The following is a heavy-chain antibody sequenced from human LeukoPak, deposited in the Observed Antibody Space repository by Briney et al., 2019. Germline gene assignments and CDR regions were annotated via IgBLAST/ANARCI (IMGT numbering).Heavy chain of an antibody. J-gene: IGHJ4*02. CDR2: ISGSGGST. CDR3: AIRPQPLGYCSSTSCSLIDY. CDR1: GFTFSSYA. Sequence: PGGSLRLSCAASGFTFSSYAMSWVRQAPGKGLEWVSAISGSGGSTYYADSVKGRFTISRDNSKNTLYLQMNSLRAEDTAVYYCAIRPQPLGYCSSTSCSLIDYRGQGTLVTVSS. V-gene: IGHV3-23*01. D-gene: IGHD2-2*01.